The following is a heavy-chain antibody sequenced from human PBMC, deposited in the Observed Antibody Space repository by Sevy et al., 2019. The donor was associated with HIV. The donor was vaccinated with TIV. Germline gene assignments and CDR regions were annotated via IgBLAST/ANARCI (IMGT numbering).Heavy chain of an antibody. V-gene: IGHV3-15*01. D-gene: IGHD3-10*01. J-gene: IGHJ4*02. Sequence: GGSLRLSCGASRFTITYYSFNWVRQAPGKGLEWVGRIKSKTDGGTTDYAAPVKGRFTISRDDSKNTLYLQMNSLKTEDTAVYYCTTGQFGYFDYWGQGTLVTVSS. CDR2: IKSKTDGGTT. CDR3: TTGQFGYFDY. CDR1: RFTITYYS.